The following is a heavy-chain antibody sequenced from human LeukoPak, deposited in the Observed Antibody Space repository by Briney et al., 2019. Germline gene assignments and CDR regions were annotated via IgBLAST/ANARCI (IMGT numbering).Heavy chain of an antibody. Sequence: GGSLRLSCAASGFTFSSYAMSWVRQAPGKGLEWVSALSSSGGSTYYADSVKGRFTISRDNSKNTLYLQMNSLRAEDTAVYYCARDAVRGIAASWGQGTLVTVSS. D-gene: IGHD6-13*01. J-gene: IGHJ5*02. V-gene: IGHV3-23*01. CDR3: ARDAVRGIAAS. CDR2: LSSSGGST. CDR1: GFTFSSYA.